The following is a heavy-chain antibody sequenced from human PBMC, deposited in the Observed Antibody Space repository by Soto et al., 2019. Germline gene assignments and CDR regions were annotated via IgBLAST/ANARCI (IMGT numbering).Heavy chain of an antibody. J-gene: IGHJ4*02. CDR2: IYYSGST. D-gene: IGHD5-18*01. V-gene: IGHV4-30-4*01. CDR1: GGSISSGEYY. Sequence: SETLSLTCTVSGGSISSGEYYWSWIRQLPGKGLEWIGYIYYSGSTYYNPSLKSRVTISVDTSKNQFSLKLSSVTAADTAVYYCARAGGSYGPTAFDYWGQGTLVTVSS. CDR3: ARAGGSYGPTAFDY.